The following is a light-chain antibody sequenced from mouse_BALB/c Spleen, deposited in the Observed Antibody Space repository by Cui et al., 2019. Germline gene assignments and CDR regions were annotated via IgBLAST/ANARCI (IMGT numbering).Light chain of an antibody. CDR2: DTS. CDR3: LQGSGYPLT. J-gene: IGKJ5*01. CDR1: SSVSY. V-gene: IGKV4-63*01. Sequence: ENVLTQSPAIISASPGEKVTMTCSASSSVSYMHWYQQKSSTTPKLWIYDTSKLASGVPGRFSGSGSGNSYALTISSMEAEDVATYYCLQGSGYPLTFGAGTKLELK.